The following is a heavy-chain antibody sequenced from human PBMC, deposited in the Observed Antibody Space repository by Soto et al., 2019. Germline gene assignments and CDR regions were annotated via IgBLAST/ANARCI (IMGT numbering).Heavy chain of an antibody. V-gene: IGHV1-18*01. J-gene: IGHJ5*02. CDR1: GYTFTSYG. Sequence: QVQLVQSGVEVKKPGASVKVSCKASGYTFTSYGISWVRQAPGQGLDWMGWISAYNGNTNYAQKLQGRVTMTTDTSTSTAYMELRSLRSDDTAVYYCARDRLTQVRLANWFDPWGQGTLVTVTS. CDR3: ARDRLTQVRLANWFDP. D-gene: IGHD6-19*01. CDR2: ISAYNGNT.